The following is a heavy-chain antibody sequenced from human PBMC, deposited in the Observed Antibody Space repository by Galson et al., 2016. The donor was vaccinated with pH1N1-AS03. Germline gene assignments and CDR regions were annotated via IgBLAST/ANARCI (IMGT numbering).Heavy chain of an antibody. CDR3: ATGLLVAGTPYEYYGVDV. V-gene: IGHV1-24*01. J-gene: IGHJ6*02. D-gene: IGHD6-19*01. CDR1: GYTLTELS. CDR2: FDPEDGEA. Sequence: SVKVSCKVSGYTLTELSMHWVRQGPGKGLEWMGGFDPEDGEAIYAQKFQGRVTLTVDTSTDTAYMEVSRLKSEDTAVYYCATGLLVAGTPYEYYGVDVWGQGTTVIVSS.